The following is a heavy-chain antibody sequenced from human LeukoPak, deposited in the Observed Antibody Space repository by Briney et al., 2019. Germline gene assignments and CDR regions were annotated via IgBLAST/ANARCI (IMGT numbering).Heavy chain of an antibody. D-gene: IGHD2-21*01. J-gene: IGHJ4*02. CDR1: GGSISSYY. CDR3: VRGMGERSGHFDY. CDR2: MYSSGST. V-gene: IGHV4-59*01. Sequence: SESLSLTCNVSGGSISSYYGTWIRQPPGKGLEWVGYMYSSGSTDYNPSLKSRVTISLDTSKRQISLKLTSVTAADTAVYYCVRGMGERSGHFDYWGQGTLVTVSS.